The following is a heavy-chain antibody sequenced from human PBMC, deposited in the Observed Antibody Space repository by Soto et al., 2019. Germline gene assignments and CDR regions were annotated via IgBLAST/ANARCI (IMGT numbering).Heavy chain of an antibody. CDR1: GFTFSSYA. J-gene: IGHJ4*02. CDR2: ISGSGGST. V-gene: IGHV3-23*01. D-gene: IGHD4-17*01. Sequence: GGSLRLSCAASGFTFSSYAMSWVRQAPGKGLEWVSAISGSGGSTYYADSVKGRFTISRDNSKNTLYLQMNSLRAEDTAVYYCAKDPGPPSHDYGDYVGFDNWGQGTLVTVSS. CDR3: AKDPGPPSHDYGDYVGFDN.